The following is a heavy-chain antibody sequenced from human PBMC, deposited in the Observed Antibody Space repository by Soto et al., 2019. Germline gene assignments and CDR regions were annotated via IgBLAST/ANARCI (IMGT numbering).Heavy chain of an antibody. D-gene: IGHD6-19*01. Sequence: QVQLVQSGAEVKKPGASVKVSCKASGYTFTGYYMHWVRQAPGQGLEWMGWINPNSGGTNYAQKFQGWVTMTRDTXXSTAYMELSRLRSDDTAVYYCAREVVAVGYNWFDPWGQGTLVTVSS. V-gene: IGHV1-2*04. CDR1: GYTFTGYY. CDR3: AREVVAVGYNWFDP. J-gene: IGHJ5*02. CDR2: INPNSGGT.